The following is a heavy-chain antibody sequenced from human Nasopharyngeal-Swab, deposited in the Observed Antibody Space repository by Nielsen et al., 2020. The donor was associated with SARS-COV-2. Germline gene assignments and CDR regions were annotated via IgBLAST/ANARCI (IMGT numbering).Heavy chain of an antibody. J-gene: IGHJ3*02. CDR1: GFTFSSYS. CDR3: ARVGYYDSGDAFDI. V-gene: IGHV3-21*01. D-gene: IGHD3-22*01. CDR2: ISSSSSYI. Sequence: LSLTCAASGFTFSSYSMNWVRQAPGKGLEWVSSISSSSSYIYYADSVKGRFTISRDNAKNSLYLQMNSLRAEDTAVHYCARVGYYDSGDAFDIWGQGTMVTVSS.